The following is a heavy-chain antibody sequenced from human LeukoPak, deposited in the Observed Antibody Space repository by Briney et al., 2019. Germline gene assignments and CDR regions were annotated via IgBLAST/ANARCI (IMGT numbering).Heavy chain of an antibody. CDR2: ISSSSSYI. CDR1: GFTFSSYS. J-gene: IGHJ4*02. D-gene: IGHD3-16*01. CDR3: ARDVGEWGYYFDY. Sequence: KPGGSLRLSCAASGFTFSSYSMNWVRQAPGKGLEWVSSISSSSSYIYYADSVKGRFTISRDNAKNSLYLQMNSLRAEDTAVYYCARDVGEWGYYFDYWGQGTLVTVSS. V-gene: IGHV3-21*01.